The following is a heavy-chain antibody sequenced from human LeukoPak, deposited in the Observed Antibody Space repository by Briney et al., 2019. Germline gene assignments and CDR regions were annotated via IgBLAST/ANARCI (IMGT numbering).Heavy chain of an antibody. CDR1: GYSFTNYW. J-gene: IGHJ4*02. V-gene: IGHV5-51*01. D-gene: IGHD3-22*01. Sequence: GESLKISSKGSGYSFTNYWIGWVRQMPGKGLEWMGIIYPGDSDIRYSPSFQGQVTFSADKSISTAYLQWSSLKASDTAMYYCAGSSHYDSSGYYPYYFDYWGQGTLVTVSS. CDR2: IYPGDSDI. CDR3: AGSSHYDSSGYYPYYFDY.